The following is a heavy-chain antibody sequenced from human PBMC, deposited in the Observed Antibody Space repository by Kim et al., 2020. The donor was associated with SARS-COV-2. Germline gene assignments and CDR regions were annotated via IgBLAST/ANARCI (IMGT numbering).Heavy chain of an antibody. CDR3: ARGPYCSGGSCYNFDY. Sequence: SGKGRFTISRDNAKNTLYLQMNSLRAEDTAVYYCARGPYCSGGSCYNFDYWGQGTLVTVSS. D-gene: IGHD2-15*01. V-gene: IGHV3-74*01. J-gene: IGHJ4*02.